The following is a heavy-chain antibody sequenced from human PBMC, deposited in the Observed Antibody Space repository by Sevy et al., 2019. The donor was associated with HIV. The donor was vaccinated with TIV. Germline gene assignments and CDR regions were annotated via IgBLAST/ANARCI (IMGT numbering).Heavy chain of an antibody. CDR2: ITFSSNYI. D-gene: IGHD6-13*01. CDR3: ARSWEQQLHDAFDI. CDR1: GFTFSTYN. V-gene: IGHV3-21*01. J-gene: IGHJ3*02. Sequence: GGSLRLSCAASGFTFSTYNMNWVRQAPGKGLEWVSSITFSSNYIYYADSVKGRFTISRANAKNSLYLQMNSLRAEDTAVYYCARSWEQQLHDAFDIWGQGTMVTVSS.